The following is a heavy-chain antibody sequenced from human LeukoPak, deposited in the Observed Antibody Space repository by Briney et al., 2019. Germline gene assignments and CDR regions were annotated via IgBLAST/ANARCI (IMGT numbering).Heavy chain of an antibody. CDR1: GGSINSYY. D-gene: IGHD6-19*01. V-gene: IGHV4-4*07. J-gene: IGHJ4*02. CDR2: IYTSGST. Sequence: SETVSLTCTVSGGSINSYYWSWVRQPAGKGLEWIGRIYTSGSTNYNPSLKSRVTMSVDTSKNQFSLKLSSVTAADTAVYYCARYGSARDDGYFYYWGQGTLVTLSS. CDR3: ARYGSARDDGYFYY.